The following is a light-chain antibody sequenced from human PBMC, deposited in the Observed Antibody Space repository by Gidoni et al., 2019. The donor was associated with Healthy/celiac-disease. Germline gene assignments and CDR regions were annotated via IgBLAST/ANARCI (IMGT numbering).Light chain of an antibody. CDR3: CSYAGSSTFEWV. V-gene: IGLV2-23*03. CDR2: EGS. CDR1: SSDVGRYNL. J-gene: IGLJ3*02. Sequence: QSALTQPASVSGSPGQSITISCTGTSSDVGRYNLFSWYQKHPGKAPKLMIYEGSKRPSVVSNRFSGSKSGNTASLTISGLQAEDEADYYCCSYAGSSTFEWVFGGGTKLTVL.